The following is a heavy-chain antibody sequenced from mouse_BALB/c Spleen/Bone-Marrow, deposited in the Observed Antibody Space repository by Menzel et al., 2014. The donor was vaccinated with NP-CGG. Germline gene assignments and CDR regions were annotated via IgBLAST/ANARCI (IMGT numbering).Heavy chain of an antibody. Sequence: EVKLMESGGDLVKPGGSLKLSCAASGFTFSTYGMSWVRQTPDKRMEWVATISSGGSYTYYPDSVKGRFTISRDNAKNTLYLQMSSLKSEDTAMYYCASPPNHRDLLRYFDVWGAGTTVTVSS. CDR1: GFTFSTYG. CDR2: ISSGGSYT. J-gene: IGHJ1*01. CDR3: ASPPNHRDLLRYFDV. D-gene: IGHD6-1*01. V-gene: IGHV5-6*01.